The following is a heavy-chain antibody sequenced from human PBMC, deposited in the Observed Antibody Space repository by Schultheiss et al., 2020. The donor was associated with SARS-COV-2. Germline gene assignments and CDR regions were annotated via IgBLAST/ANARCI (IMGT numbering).Heavy chain of an antibody. CDR3: ARGAAGTDYYYYMDV. J-gene: IGHJ6*03. V-gene: IGHV4-39*07. D-gene: IGHD6-13*01. CDR1: GDSITSSNDY. Sequence: SETLSLTCSVSGDSITSSNDYWGWIRQPPGKGLEWIGSIYYSGSAYYNPSLKGRVTISVDTSKNQFSLKLSSVTAADTAVYSCARGAAGTDYYYYMDVWGKGTTVTVSS. CDR2: IYYSGSA.